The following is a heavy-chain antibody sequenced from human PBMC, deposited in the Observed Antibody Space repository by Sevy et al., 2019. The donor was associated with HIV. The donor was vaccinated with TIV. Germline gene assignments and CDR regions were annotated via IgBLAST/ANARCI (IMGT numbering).Heavy chain of an antibody. J-gene: IGHJ6*03. V-gene: IGHV4-39*01. CDR1: GGSISSSSYY. Sequence: SETLSLTCTVSGGSISSSSYYWGWIRQPPGKGLEWIGSIYYSGSTYYNPSLKSRVTISVDTSKNQFSLKLSSVTAADTAVYYCXRHGPGDYYGSGSYYSLYKPNTNGDYYYYYYYMDVRGKGTTVTVSS. CDR3: XRHGPGDYYGSGSYYSLYKPNTNGDYYYYYYYMDV. D-gene: IGHD3-10*01. CDR2: IYYSGST.